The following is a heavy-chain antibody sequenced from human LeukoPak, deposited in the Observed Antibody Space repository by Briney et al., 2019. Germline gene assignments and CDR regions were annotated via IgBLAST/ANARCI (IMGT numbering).Heavy chain of an antibody. J-gene: IGHJ5*02. Sequence: SETLSLTCTVSGGSISSSSYYWGWIRQPPGKGLEWIGSIYYSGRTYYNPSLKSRVTISVDTSKNQFSLKLSSVTAADTAVYYCARGSLQGWFDPWGQGTLVTVSS. CDR3: ARGSLQGWFDP. CDR1: GGSISSSSYY. D-gene: IGHD4-11*01. CDR2: IYYSGRT. V-gene: IGHV4-39*07.